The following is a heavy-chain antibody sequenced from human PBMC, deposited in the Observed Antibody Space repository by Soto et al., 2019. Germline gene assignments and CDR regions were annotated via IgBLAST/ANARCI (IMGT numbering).Heavy chain of an antibody. V-gene: IGHV1-18*01. CDR2: ISGNNGNT. CDR1: VYTFTSYG. Sequence: GXSVKVSCKASVYTFTSYGISWVRQAPGQGLEWMGWISGNNGNTNYAQKLQGRATMTTDTSTSTSYMVLRSLRSDYTAVYYCAGNFWEYGGSWFDTFDYWGQGTMVTVSS. CDR3: AGNFWEYGGSWFDTFDY. D-gene: IGHD6-13*01. J-gene: IGHJ3*01.